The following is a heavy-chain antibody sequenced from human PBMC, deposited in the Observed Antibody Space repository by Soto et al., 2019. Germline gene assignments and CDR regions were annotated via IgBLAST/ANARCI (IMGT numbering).Heavy chain of an antibody. CDR1: GFTFSSYA. V-gene: IGHV3-23*01. D-gene: IGHD3-22*01. CDR2: ISGSGGST. J-gene: IGHJ4*02. Sequence: EVQLLESGGGLVQPGGSLRLSCAASGFTFSSYAMSWVRQAPGKGLEWVSAISGSGGSTYYADSVKGRFTISRDNSKNTLYLQMNSLRAEDTAVYYCAKVSATANYYDSSGLKGIFDYWGQGTLVTVSS. CDR3: AKVSATANYYDSSGLKGIFDY.